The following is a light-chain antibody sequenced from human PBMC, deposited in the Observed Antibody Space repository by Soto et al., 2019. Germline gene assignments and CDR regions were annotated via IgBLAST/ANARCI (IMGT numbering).Light chain of an antibody. CDR1: QIIGSS. V-gene: IGKV1-5*01. CDR3: QQYYSYPYT. CDR2: DAL. Sequence: DIQMTQSPSTRSASLGDRVTITCRASQIIGSSLAWYQHKPGKAPKLLIYDALTLQSGVPSRYSGSESGTEFTFTISSLQPGDSATYYCQQYYSYPYTFGQGTKLEIK. J-gene: IGKJ2*01.